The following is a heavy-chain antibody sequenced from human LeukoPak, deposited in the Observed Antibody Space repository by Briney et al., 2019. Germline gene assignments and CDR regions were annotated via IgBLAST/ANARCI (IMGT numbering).Heavy chain of an antibody. CDR1: GGSFTPYY. CDR3: ARQPVVAATPFYYMDV. D-gene: IGHD2-15*01. Sequence: PSETLSLTCTVSGGSFTPYYWSWNRQPPGKGLEWIGHISYSGSTNYNPSLKSRVTISVDTSKNQFSLKLSSVTAADTAVYYCARQPVVAATPFYYMDVWGKGAPVTISS. CDR2: ISYSGST. V-gene: IGHV4-59*08. J-gene: IGHJ6*03.